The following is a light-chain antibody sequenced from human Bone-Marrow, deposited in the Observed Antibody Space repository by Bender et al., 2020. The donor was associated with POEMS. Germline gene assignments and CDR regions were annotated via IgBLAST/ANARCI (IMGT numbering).Light chain of an antibody. V-gene: IGLV2-11*01. CDR3: GTWDSSLSAGV. CDR1: SSEIGDSEF. Sequence: QSALTQPRSVSGSPGQSVTISCTDTSSEIGDSEFVSWYQQRPGEAPKLMIYDVTERPSGVPDRFSGSRSGNTASLTISGLQTEDEADYYCGTWDSSLSAGVFGTGTKVTVL. J-gene: IGLJ1*01. CDR2: DVT.